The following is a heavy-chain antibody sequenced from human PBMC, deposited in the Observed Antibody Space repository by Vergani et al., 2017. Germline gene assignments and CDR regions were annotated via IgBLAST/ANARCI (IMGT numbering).Heavy chain of an antibody. J-gene: IGHJ4*02. CDR1: GFSFGDYA. V-gene: IGHV3-49*04. CDR3: SRGRGYSFGYSDY. D-gene: IGHD5-18*01. Sequence: EVQLVESGRGLVPPGRSLRLSCAASGFSFGDYATTWVRQAPGKGLEWVAFIRNKAYGGTTEYAASVKGRFTISRDDSKRLAYLQLSGLKTEDTAVYFCSRGRGYSFGYSDYWGQGTLVTVSS. CDR2: IRNKAYGGTT.